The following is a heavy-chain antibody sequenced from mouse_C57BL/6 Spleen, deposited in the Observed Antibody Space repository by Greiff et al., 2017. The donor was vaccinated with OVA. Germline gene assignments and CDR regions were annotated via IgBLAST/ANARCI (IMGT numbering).Heavy chain of an antibody. CDR3: AREAGRRYFDY. J-gene: IGHJ2*01. V-gene: IGHV7-3*01. CDR1: GFTFTDYY. Sequence: EVMLVESGGGLVQPGGSLSLSCAASGFTFTDYYMSWVRQPPGKALEWLGFIRNKANGYTTEYSASVKGRFTISRDNSQSILYLQMNALRAEDSATYYCAREAGRRYFDYWGQGTTLTVSS. D-gene: IGHD3-3*01. CDR2: IRNKANGYTT.